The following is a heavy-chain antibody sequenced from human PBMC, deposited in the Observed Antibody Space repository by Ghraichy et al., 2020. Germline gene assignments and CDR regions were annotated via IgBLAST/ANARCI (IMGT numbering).Heavy chain of an antibody. CDR2: ISSSSSYI. Sequence: GESLNISCAASGFTFSSYSMNWVRQAPGKGLEWVSSISSSSSYIYYADSVKGRFTISRDNAKNSLYLQMNSLRAEDTAVYYCASLDCSGGSCYQYYYYGMDVWGQGTTVTVSS. CDR3: ASLDCSGGSCYQYYYYGMDV. D-gene: IGHD2-15*01. CDR1: GFTFSSYS. J-gene: IGHJ6*02. V-gene: IGHV3-21*01.